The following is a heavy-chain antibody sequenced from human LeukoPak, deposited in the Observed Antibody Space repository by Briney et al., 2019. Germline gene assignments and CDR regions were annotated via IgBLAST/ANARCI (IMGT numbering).Heavy chain of an antibody. CDR1: GGSISSSKW. J-gene: IGHJ4*02. Sequence: PSGTLSLTCAVSGGSISSSKWWSWVRQPPGKGLEWIGEIYHSGSTSYNPSLKSRVTISVDKSKNQFSLKLSSVTAADTAVYYCARLGRDGYNYIDYWGQGTLVTVSS. CDR2: IYHSGST. CDR3: ARLGRDGYNYIDY. V-gene: IGHV4-4*02. D-gene: IGHD5-24*01.